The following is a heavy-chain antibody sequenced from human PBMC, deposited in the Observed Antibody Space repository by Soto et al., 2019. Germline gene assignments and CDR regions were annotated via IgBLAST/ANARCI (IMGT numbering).Heavy chain of an antibody. CDR2: ISAYNGNT. D-gene: IGHD4-17*01. CDR1: GYTFTSYG. V-gene: IGHV1-18*01. CDR3: AREVDDYGDYRFDY. J-gene: IGHJ4*02. Sequence: QVPLVQSGAEVKKPGASVKVSCKASGYTFTSYGISWVRQAPGQGREWMGWISAYNGNTNYAQKRQGRGTMTTDTSTSTAYMELRSLRSDDTAVYYCAREVDDYGDYRFDYWCQGTLVTVSS.